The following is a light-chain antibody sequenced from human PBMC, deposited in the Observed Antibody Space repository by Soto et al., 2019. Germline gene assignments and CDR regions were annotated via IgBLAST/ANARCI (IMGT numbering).Light chain of an antibody. Sequence: QSVLTQPASVSGSPGQSITISCTGTSSDVGRYNLVSWYQQHPGKAPKLMIYEGSKRPSGVSNRFSGSKSGNTASLTISGLQAEDEADYYCSSYTSSSTPVVFGGGTKLTVL. CDR1: SSDVGRYNL. J-gene: IGLJ2*01. CDR3: SSYTSSSTPVV. V-gene: IGLV2-14*02. CDR2: EGS.